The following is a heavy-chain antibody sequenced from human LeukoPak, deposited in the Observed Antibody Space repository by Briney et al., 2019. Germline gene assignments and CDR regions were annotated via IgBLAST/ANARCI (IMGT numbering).Heavy chain of an antibody. V-gene: IGHV1-2*02. D-gene: IGHD3-22*01. CDR2: VNPNSGGT. J-gene: IGHJ4*02. CDR3: ASHYYDSSGYPEPYDY. Sequence: ASVKVSCKASGYTFTGYYMHWVRQAPGQGLEWMGWVNPNSGGTNYAQKFQGRVTMTRNTSISTAHMELSRLRSDDTAVYYCASHYYDSSGYPEPYDYWGQGTLVTVSS. CDR1: GYTFTGYY.